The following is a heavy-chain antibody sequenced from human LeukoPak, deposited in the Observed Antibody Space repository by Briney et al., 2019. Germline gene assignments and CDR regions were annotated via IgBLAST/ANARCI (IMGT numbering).Heavy chain of an antibody. J-gene: IGHJ4*02. CDR2: INWNGGST. D-gene: IGHD3-10*01. Sequence: PGGSLRLSCAASGFTFDDYGMSWVRQAPGKGLEWVSGINWNGGSTGYADSVKGRFTISRDNSKNTLYLQMNSLRAEDTAVYYCAKMMEGYYGSGSPGPFDYWGQGTLVTVSS. CDR3: AKMMEGYYGSGSPGPFDY. V-gene: IGHV3-20*04. CDR1: GFTFDDYG.